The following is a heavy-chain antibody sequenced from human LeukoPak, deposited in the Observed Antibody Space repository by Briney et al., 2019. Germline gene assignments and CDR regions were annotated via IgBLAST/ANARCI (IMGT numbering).Heavy chain of an antibody. CDR1: DGSFRDYF. D-gene: IGHD6-19*01. Sequence: PSETLSLTCGMYDGSFRDYFWTWIRQPPGKGLEWIGEINDSERTNVNPSLKSRVTISVDTSKNQFSLKLSSVTAADTAVYYCARRYSSGFGPLWGQGTLVTVSS. J-gene: IGHJ4*02. CDR3: ARRYSSGFGPL. CDR2: INDSERT. V-gene: IGHV4-34*01.